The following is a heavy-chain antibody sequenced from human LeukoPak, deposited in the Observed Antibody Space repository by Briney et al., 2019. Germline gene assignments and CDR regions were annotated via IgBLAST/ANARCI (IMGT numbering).Heavy chain of an antibody. CDR3: ASDTISGTNPFDY. D-gene: IGHD1-20*01. Sequence: GGSLRLSCAASGFTFSGYEMNWVRPGPGKGLEWGSYISSSGSTIYYADSVKGRFTISRDNAKNSLYLQMYSLRAEDTAVYYCASDTISGTNPFDYWGQGTLVTVSS. CDR2: ISSSGSTI. CDR1: GFTFSGYE. J-gene: IGHJ4*02. V-gene: IGHV3-48*03.